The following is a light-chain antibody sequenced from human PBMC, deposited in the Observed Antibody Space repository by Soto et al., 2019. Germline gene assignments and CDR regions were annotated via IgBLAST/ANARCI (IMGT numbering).Light chain of an antibody. J-gene: IGLJ1*01. V-gene: IGLV2-14*01. CDR2: EVT. Sequence: QAVLTQPASVSVSPGQSITISCTGTSGDIGSYNRVSWYQQHPGKAPKLIIYEVTDRPSGVSKRFSGYKSGNTASLTISGLQAEDEAEYYCSSYTNINTRACVFGTGTKRTVL. CDR1: SGDIGSYNR. CDR3: SSYTNINTRACV.